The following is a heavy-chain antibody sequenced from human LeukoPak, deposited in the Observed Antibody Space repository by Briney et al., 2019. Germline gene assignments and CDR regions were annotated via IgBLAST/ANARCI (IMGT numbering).Heavy chain of an antibody. D-gene: IGHD6-13*01. J-gene: IGHJ4*02. CDR3: ARRGVAAAGRFDY. V-gene: IGHV4-39*01. CDR1: GGSISSSSYY. Sequence: SETLSLTCTVSGGSISSSSYYWGWIRQPPGKGLERIGSIYYSGSTYYNPSLKSRVTISVDTSKNQFSLKLSSVTAADTAVYYCARRGVAAAGRFDYWGQGTLVTVSS. CDR2: IYYSGST.